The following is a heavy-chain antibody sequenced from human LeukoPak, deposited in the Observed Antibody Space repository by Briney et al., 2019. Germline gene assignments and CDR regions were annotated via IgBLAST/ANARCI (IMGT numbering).Heavy chain of an antibody. D-gene: IGHD5-12*01. CDR2: ISGSGGNT. V-gene: IGHV3-23*01. J-gene: IGHJ4*02. CDR1: GFTFSSYA. CDR3: ARTAYSDYSLGF. Sequence: QPGGSLRLSCAASGFTFSSYAMSWVRQAPGKGLDWVSAISGSGGNTYYADSVKGRFTISRDNSKNTLYLQMNSLRAEDTAVYYCARTAYSDYSLGFWGQGTLVTVSS.